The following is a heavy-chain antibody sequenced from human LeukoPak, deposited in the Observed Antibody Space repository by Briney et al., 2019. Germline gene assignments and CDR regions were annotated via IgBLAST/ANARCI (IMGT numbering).Heavy chain of an antibody. CDR2: ISANSGNT. D-gene: IGHD2-2*01. V-gene: IGHV1-18*01. Sequence: ASVKVSCKASGYTFTSYGISWVRQAPGQGLEWMGWISANSGNTNYAQKLQGRVTMTTDTSTSTAYMGLRSLRSDDTAVYYCARDRVLYCSITSCYLAYWGQGTLVTVSS. CDR3: ARDRVLYCSITSCYLAY. J-gene: IGHJ4*02. CDR1: GYTFTSYG.